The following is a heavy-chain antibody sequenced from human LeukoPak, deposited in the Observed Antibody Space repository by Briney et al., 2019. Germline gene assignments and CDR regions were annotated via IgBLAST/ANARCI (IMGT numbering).Heavy chain of an antibody. J-gene: IGHJ6*03. D-gene: IGHD2-2*01. CDR2: INHSGST. V-gene: IGHV4-34*01. CDR3: ARGYCSSTSCPTHYYYMDV. CDR1: GGSFSGYY. Sequence: SETLSLTCAVYGGSFSGYYWSWIRQPPGKGLEWIGEINHSGSTNCNPSLKSRVTISVDTSKNQFSLKLSSVTAADTAVYYCARGYCSSTSCPTHYYYMDVWGKGTTVTVSS.